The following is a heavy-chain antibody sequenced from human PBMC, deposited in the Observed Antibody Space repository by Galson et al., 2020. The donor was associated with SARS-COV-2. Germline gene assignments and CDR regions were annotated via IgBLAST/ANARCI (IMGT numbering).Heavy chain of an antibody. D-gene: IGHD4-17*01. CDR1: GFTFSTYS. CDR3: ASRDYGETGYFDL. CDR2: ISSTSSHI. J-gene: IGHJ2*01. V-gene: IGHV3-21*01. Sequence: GGSLRLSCAASGFTFSTYSMNWVRQAPGKGLEWVSLISSTSSHIYYADSVKGRFTISRDNAKNSLYLQMNSLRAEDTAVYYCASRDYGETGYFDLWGRGTLVTVSS.